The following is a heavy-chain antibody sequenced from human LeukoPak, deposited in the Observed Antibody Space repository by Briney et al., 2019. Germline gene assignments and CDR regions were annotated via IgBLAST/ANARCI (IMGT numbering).Heavy chain of an antibody. Sequence: NAGGSLRLSCAASGFTFSDYYMSWIRQAPGKGLEWLSYISESGDTIYHADSVKGRFTISRDNGKSSLYLQMNSLRAEDTAVYYCAELGITMIGGVWGKGTTVTISS. V-gene: IGHV3-11*04. CDR2: ISESGDTI. J-gene: IGHJ6*04. CDR3: AELGITMIGGV. CDR1: GFTFSDYY. D-gene: IGHD3-10*02.